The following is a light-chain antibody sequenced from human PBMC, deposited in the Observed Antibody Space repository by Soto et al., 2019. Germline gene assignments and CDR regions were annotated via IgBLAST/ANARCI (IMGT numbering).Light chain of an antibody. J-gene: IGLJ1*01. V-gene: IGLV2-8*01. CDR1: SSDVGGYKY. CDR3: SSYAGINNLGV. CDR2: EVN. Sequence: SALTQPPSASGSPGQSVTISCTVTSSDVGGYKYVSWYQQHPGKAPKLMIFEVNKRPSGVPDRFSGSKSGNTASLTVSGRQAEDEAYYYCSSYAGINNLGVFGTGTKVTVL.